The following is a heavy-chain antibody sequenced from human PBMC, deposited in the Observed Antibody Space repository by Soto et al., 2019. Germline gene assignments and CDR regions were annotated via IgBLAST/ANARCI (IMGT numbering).Heavy chain of an antibody. D-gene: IGHD6-13*01. CDR2: ISPSSGGT. V-gene: IGHV1-46*03. CDR1: GYTFTSYY. CDR3: TRAIITTAGTDAFDL. J-gene: IGHJ3*01. Sequence: QVQLVQSGAEVKKPGASVRVSCKASGYTFTSYYIHWVRQAPGHGPEWMGMISPSSGGTDYAQKFPGRVTMTRDTSTSTVYMELSSLRSEDTAVYYCTRAIITTAGTDAFDLWGQGTLVTVSS.